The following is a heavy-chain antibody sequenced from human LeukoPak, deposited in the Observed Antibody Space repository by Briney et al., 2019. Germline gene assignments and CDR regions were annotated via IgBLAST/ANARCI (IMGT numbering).Heavy chain of an antibody. D-gene: IGHD3-16*01. CDR3: ARGGGLDV. CDR1: GFTSSSYW. J-gene: IGHJ6*02. CDR2: INHNGNVN. V-gene: IGHV3-7*03. Sequence: PGGSLSLSCAASGFTSSSYWMNWARQAPGKGLEWVASINHNGNVNYYVDSVKGRFTISRDNAKNSLYLQMSNLRAEDTAVYFCARGGGLDVWGQGATVTVSS.